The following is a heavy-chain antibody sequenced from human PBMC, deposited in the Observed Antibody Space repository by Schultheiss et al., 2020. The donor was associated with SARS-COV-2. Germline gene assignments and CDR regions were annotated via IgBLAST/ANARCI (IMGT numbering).Heavy chain of an antibody. V-gene: IGHV3-7*03. CDR1: GSTFSSYG. CDR3: ARYGVTAADRFGMDV. J-gene: IGHJ6*02. CDR2: INQDGREM. D-gene: IGHD6-13*01. Sequence: GGSLRLSCAVSGSTFSSYGMHWVRQAPGKGLEWVANINQDGREMYYVDSVKGRFTISRDNAKNSLYLQMNSLRAEDTAVYYCARYGVTAADRFGMDVWGQGTTVTVSS.